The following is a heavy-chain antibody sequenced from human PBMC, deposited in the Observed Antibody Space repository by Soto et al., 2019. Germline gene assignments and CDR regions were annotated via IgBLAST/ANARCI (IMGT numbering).Heavy chain of an antibody. J-gene: IGHJ5*02. Sequence: QVQLQQWGAGLLKPSETLSLTCAVYGGSFSGYYWSWIRQPPGKGLEWIGEINHSGSTNYNPSLKRRVTISVDTSKNQFSLTLSSVTAADTAVYYCARVRRGYYYDSSGSKGARFDPWGQGTLVTVSS. D-gene: IGHD3-22*01. CDR2: INHSGST. CDR1: GGSFSGYY. CDR3: ARVRRGYYYDSSGSKGARFDP. V-gene: IGHV4-34*01.